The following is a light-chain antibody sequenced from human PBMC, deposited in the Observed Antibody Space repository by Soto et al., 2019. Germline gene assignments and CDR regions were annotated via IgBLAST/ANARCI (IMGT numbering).Light chain of an antibody. CDR2: DVS. Sequence: QSALTQPASVSGSPGQSITISCTGTSSDVGGYNSVSWYQHHPGKAPKLMIHDVSYRPSGVSNRFSGSKSGNTASLTISGLQAEDEADHFCSSYTSSSTLGVFGTGTKVTVL. CDR1: SSDVGGYNS. CDR3: SSYTSSSTLGV. V-gene: IGLV2-14*03. J-gene: IGLJ1*01.